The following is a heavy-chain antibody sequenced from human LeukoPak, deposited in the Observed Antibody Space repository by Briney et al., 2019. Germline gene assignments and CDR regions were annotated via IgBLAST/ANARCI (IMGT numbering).Heavy chain of an antibody. J-gene: IGHJ4*02. CDR1: GFTFSSYA. D-gene: IGHD1-26*01. CDR2: IGGSGDNT. Sequence: PGGSLRLSCAASGFTFSSYAMHWVRQAPGKGLGWVSSIGGSGDNTYYADSVNGRFTISRDNSKNTLYLQMNSLRVEDTAVYYCAKGHSGSYYGSFDSWGQGTLVTVS. CDR3: AKGHSGSYYGSFDS. V-gene: IGHV3-23*01.